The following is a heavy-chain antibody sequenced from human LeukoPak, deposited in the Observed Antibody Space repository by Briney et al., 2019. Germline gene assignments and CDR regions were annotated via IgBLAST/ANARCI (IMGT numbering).Heavy chain of an antibody. J-gene: IGHJ4*02. Sequence: SETLSLTCTVSGGSISNYYWSWIRQPPGKGLEWIGYIYYSGSTNYNPSLKSRVTISVDTSKNQFSLKLRSVTAADTAVYYCAREPPDILGIMAPNWGQGTLVTVSS. V-gene: IGHV4-59*01. CDR3: AREPPDILGIMAPN. D-gene: IGHD3-9*01. CDR2: IYYSGST. CDR1: GGSISNYY.